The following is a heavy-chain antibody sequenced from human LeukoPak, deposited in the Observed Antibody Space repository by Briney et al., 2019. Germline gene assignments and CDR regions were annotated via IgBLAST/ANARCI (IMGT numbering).Heavy chain of an antibody. V-gene: IGHV4-39*07. J-gene: IGHJ6*03. CDR2: IYYSGST. CDR3: ARDQRSGYSGYDYYYYYYMDV. Sequence: SETLSLTCTVSGGSISSSSYYWGWIRQPPGKGLEWIGSIYYSGSTYYNPSLKSRVTISVDTSKNQFSLKVSSVTAADTAVYYCARDQRSGYSGYDYYYYYYMDVWGKGTTVTVSS. CDR1: GGSISSSSYY. D-gene: IGHD5-12*01.